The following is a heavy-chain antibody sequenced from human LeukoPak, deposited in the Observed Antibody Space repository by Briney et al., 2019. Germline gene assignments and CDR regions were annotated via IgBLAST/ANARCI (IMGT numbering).Heavy chain of an antibody. CDR2: IKQDGSEK. J-gene: IGHJ4*02. D-gene: IGHD3-10*01. CDR3: ARMDIGLVRD. CDR1: GFIFSSYW. Sequence: GGSLRLSCSASGFIFSSYWMSWVRQAPGKGLEWVANIKQDGSEKYYVDSVKGRFTISRDNAKNSLSLQMNSLRAEDTAMYYCARMDIGLVRDWGQGTLVTVSS. V-gene: IGHV3-7*01.